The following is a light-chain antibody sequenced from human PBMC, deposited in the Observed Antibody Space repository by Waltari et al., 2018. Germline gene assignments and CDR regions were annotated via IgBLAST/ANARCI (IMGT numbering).Light chain of an antibody. Sequence: EIVLTQSPGTLSLSTGARATLSCRASQSVSTSCLAWYQQKPGQAPRPLIHGASSRATGIPDRFSGSGSGTDFTLTISRLGPEDFAVYYCQQYGSSPFTFGPGTKVDIK. J-gene: IGKJ3*01. CDR3: QQYGSSPFT. CDR2: GAS. CDR1: QSVSTSC. V-gene: IGKV3-20*01.